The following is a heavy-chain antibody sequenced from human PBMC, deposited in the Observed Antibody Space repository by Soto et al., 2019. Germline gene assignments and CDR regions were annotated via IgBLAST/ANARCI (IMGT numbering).Heavy chain of an antibody. CDR2: IIPILGIA. CDR3: ARDKNWNYENWFDP. J-gene: IGHJ5*02. Sequence: SVKVSCKASGGTFSSYTISWVRQAPGQGLEWMGRIIPILGIANYAQKFQGRVTITADKSTSTAYMELSSLRSEDTAVYYCARDKNWNYENWFDPWGQGTLVTVSS. V-gene: IGHV1-69*04. D-gene: IGHD1-7*01. CDR1: GGTFSSYT.